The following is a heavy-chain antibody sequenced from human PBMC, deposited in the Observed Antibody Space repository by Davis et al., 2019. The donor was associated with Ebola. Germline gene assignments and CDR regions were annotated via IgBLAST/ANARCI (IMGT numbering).Heavy chain of an antibody. D-gene: IGHD6-19*01. CDR2: INHSGST. V-gene: IGHV4-34*01. Sequence: MPSETLSLTCAVYGGSFSGYYWSWIRQPPGKGLEWIGEINHSGSTNYNSSLKSRVTISVDTSKNQFSLKLSSVTAADTAVYYCARSSGWYVWYYFDYWGQGTLVTVSS. J-gene: IGHJ4*02. CDR1: GGSFSGYY. CDR3: ARSSGWYVWYYFDY.